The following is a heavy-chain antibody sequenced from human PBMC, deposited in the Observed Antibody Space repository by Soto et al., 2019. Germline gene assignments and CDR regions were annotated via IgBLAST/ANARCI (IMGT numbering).Heavy chain of an antibody. CDR1: GFTFSSYA. Sequence: GGSLRLSCAASGFTFSSYAMSWVRQAPGKGLEWVSAISGSGGSTYYADSVKGRFTISRDNAKNTLYLQMNSLRAEDTAVYYCERAYYYDSSGYRIDYWGQGTLVTVSS. CDR3: ERAYYYDSSGYRIDY. CDR2: ISGSGGST. D-gene: IGHD3-22*01. V-gene: IGHV3-23*01. J-gene: IGHJ4*02.